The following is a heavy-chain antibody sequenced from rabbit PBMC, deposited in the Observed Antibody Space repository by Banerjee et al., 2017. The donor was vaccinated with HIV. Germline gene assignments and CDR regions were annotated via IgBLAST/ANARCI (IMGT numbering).Heavy chain of an antibody. CDR1: GFDFINNYV. V-gene: IGHV1S45*01. J-gene: IGHJ4*01. Sequence: QEQLVESGGGLVQPEGSLTLTCTASGFDFINNYVIRWVRQAPGKGLEWIASIYADSNGSTYYASWAKGRFTISKTSSTTVTLEMTSLTAADTATYFCARGSAAMTMVITGYYLGLWGPGTLVTVS. CDR2: IYADSNGST. CDR3: ARGSAAMTMVITGYYLGL. D-gene: IGHD2-1*01.